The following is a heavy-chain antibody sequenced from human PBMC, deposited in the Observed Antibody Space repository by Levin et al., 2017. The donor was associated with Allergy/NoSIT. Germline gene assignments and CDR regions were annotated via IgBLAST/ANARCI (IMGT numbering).Heavy chain of an antibody. CDR1: GYTFTSYG. Sequence: GASVKVSCKASGYTFTSYGISWVRQAPGQGLEWMGWISAYNGNTNYAQKLQGRVTMTTDTSTSTAYMELRSLRSDDTAVYYCARGYYDSSGYYLSSYWYFDLWGRGTLVTVSS. CDR2: ISAYNGNT. D-gene: IGHD3-22*01. J-gene: IGHJ2*01. CDR3: ARGYYDSSGYYLSSYWYFDL. V-gene: IGHV1-18*01.